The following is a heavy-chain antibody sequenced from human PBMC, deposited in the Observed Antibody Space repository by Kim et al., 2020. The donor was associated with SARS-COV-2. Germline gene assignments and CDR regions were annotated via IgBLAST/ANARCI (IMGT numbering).Heavy chain of an antibody. CDR3: AAECGGDCSYFDY. J-gene: IGHJ4*02. D-gene: IGHD2-21*02. CDR2: IYYSGST. CDR1: GGSISSGGYY. Sequence: SETLSLTCTVSGGSISSGGYYWSWIRQHPGKGLEWIGYIYYSGSTYYNPSLKSRVTISVDTSKNQFSLKLSSVTAADTAVYYCAAECGGDCSYFDYWGQGTLVTVSS. V-gene: IGHV4-31*03.